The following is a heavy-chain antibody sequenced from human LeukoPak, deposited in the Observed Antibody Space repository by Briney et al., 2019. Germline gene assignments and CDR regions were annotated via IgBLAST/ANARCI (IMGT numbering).Heavy chain of an antibody. Sequence: SETLSLTCTASGGSISSSSYYWGWIRQPSGKGLEWIGSIYYSGSTYYNPSLKSRVTISVDTSKNQFSLKLSSVTAADTAVYYCARVRRELELDYWGQGTLVTVSS. CDR1: GGSISSSSYY. V-gene: IGHV4-39*01. J-gene: IGHJ4*02. D-gene: IGHD1-26*01. CDR2: IYYSGST. CDR3: ARVRRELELDY.